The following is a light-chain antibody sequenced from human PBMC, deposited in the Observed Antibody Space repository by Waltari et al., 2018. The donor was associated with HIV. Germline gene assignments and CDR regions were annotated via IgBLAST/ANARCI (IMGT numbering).Light chain of an antibody. CDR3: HSYDRSLSGYVV. V-gene: IGLV1-40*01. CDR2: GNS. J-gene: IGLJ2*01. Sequence: QSLLTQPPSVSGAPGQRVTISCTGSSSNIGAGFDVHWYQQLPGTVPKLLINGNSHRPSGVPHRFSGSKSGTSASLAITGLQAEDEADYYCHSYDRSLSGYVVFGGGTKLTVL. CDR1: SSNIGAGFD.